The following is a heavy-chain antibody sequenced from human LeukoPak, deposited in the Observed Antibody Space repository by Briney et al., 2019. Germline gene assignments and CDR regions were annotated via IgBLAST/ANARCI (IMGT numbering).Heavy chain of an antibody. J-gene: IGHJ4*02. CDR3: AREVAAAVYYFDF. D-gene: IGHD6-13*01. Sequence: SETLSLTCTVSGGSISSSSYYWGWIRQPPGKGLEWIGNIYYSGITYNNPSLKSRVTISIDTSKNQFSLRLSSATVADTAVYYCAREVAAAVYYFDFWGQGALVTVSS. CDR2: IYYSGIT. CDR1: GGSISSSSYY. V-gene: IGHV4-31*03.